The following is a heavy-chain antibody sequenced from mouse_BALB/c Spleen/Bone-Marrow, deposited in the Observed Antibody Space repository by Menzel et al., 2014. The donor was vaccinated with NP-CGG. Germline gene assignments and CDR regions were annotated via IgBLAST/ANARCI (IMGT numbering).Heavy chain of an antibody. D-gene: IGHD1-1*01. Sequence: EVQVVESGGDLVKPGGSLKLSCAASGFTFSSYGMSWVRQTPDKRLEWVATIGSGGSYTYYPHRLKGRFTFSRDNAKNTLYLQMSSLKSESTAMYDGASAITTVVAEDAMDYWGQGTSLTVSP. CDR2: IGSGGSYT. CDR1: GFTFSSYG. J-gene: IGHJ4*01. V-gene: IGHV5-6*01. CDR3: ASAITTVVAEDAMDY.